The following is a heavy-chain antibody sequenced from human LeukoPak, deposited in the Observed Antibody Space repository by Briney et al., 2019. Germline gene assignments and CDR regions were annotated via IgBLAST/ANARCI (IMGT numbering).Heavy chain of an antibody. Sequence: SVKVSCKASGGTFSSYAISWVRQAPGQGLEWMGRIIPIFGTANYARKFQGRVTITTDESTSTAYMELSSLRSEDTAVYYCARGPPWELLEAGIDYRGQGTLVTVSS. CDR3: ARGPPWELLEAGIDY. D-gene: IGHD1-26*01. CDR1: GGTFSSYA. CDR2: IIPIFGTA. J-gene: IGHJ4*02. V-gene: IGHV1-69*05.